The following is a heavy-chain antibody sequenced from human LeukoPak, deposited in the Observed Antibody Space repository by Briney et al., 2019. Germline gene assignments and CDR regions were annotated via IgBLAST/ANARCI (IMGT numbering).Heavy chain of an antibody. CDR1: GFTFSSYA. CDR2: IYSGGNT. Sequence: GGSLRLSCAASGFTFSSYAMSWVRQAPGKGLEWVSVIYSGGNTYYADSVKGRFTISRDNPKNTLYLQMNSLRAEDTAVYYCARVMVRGVPNWFDPWGQGTLVTVSS. D-gene: IGHD3-10*01. CDR3: ARVMVRGVPNWFDP. J-gene: IGHJ5*02. V-gene: IGHV3-66*01.